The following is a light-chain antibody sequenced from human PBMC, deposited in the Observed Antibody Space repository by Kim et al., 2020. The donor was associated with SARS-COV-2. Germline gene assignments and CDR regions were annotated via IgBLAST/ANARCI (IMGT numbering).Light chain of an antibody. CDR2: GAS. CDR1: QSVSSSY. V-gene: IGKV3-20*01. Sequence: EIVLTQSPGTLSLSPGERATLSCRASQSVSSSYLAWYQQKPGQAPRLLIYGASSRPTGIPDRFSGSGCETDFTLTISRLDTEDFAVYYCQQYGSSPRTFGQGTKLEI. CDR3: QQYGSSPRT. J-gene: IGKJ2*01.